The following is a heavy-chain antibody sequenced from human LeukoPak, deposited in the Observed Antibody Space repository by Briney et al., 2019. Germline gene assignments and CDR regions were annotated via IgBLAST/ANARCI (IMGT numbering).Heavy chain of an antibody. CDR2: ISYDGSNK. CDR1: GFTFSSYA. D-gene: IGHD3-10*01. J-gene: IGHJ4*02. CDR3: ASQYYGSGSFDY. V-gene: IGHV3-30*04. Sequence: PGRSLRLSCAASGFTFSSYAMHWVRQAPGKGLEWVAVISYDGSNKYYADSVKGRFTISRDNSKNTLYLQMNSLRAEDTAVYYCASQYYGSGSFDYWGQGTLVTVSS.